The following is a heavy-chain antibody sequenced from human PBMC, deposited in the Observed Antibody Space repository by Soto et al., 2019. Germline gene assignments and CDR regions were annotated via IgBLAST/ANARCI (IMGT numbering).Heavy chain of an antibody. CDR1: GGSVGSGSYY. CDR2: MYYSGST. J-gene: IGHJ3*02. V-gene: IGHV4-61*01. D-gene: IGHD3-3*01. Sequence: SETLSLTCTVSGGSVGSGSYYWSWIRQPPGKGLEWIGYMYYSGSTNYNPSLKSRVTISLDTSKNQFSLKLSSVTAADTAVYFCARTRDFWSGNDAFDIWGQGTMVTVSS. CDR3: ARTRDFWSGNDAFDI.